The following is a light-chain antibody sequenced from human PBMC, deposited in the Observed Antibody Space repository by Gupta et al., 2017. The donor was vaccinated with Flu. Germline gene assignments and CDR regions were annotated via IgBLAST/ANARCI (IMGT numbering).Light chain of an antibody. Sequence: SDGLTQPPAVSVSPGQTARISCVGDALPKQYAYWYQQKPGQAPVVVIYKDSQRPSGIPERFFGSSSGTAVTLNISGVQAEDEADYYCQSADSSGTWVFGGGTKLTVL. CDR2: KDS. J-gene: IGLJ3*02. CDR3: QSADSSGTWV. V-gene: IGLV3-25*02. CDR1: ALPKQY.